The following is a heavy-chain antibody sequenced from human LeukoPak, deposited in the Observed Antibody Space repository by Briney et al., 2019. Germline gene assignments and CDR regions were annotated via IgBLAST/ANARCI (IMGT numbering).Heavy chain of an antibody. J-gene: IGHJ4*02. V-gene: IGHV3-21*01. CDR3: ARPRGCSSYRCNNFDY. D-gene: IGHD2-2*01. Sequence: SPGGSLRLSCAASGFTFSSYSMNWVRQAPGKGLEWVSSISSSSSYIYYADSVKGRFTISRDNAKNSLYLQMNGLRAEDTAVYYCARPRGCSSYRCNNFDYWGLGTLVTVSS. CDR2: ISSSSSYI. CDR1: GFTFSSYS.